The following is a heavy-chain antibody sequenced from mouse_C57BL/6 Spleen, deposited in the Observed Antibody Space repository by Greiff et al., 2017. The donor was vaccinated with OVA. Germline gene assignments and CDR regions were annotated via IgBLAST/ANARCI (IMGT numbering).Heavy chain of an antibody. CDR1: GYAFSSYW. CDR3: ARSYGSSYDYFDY. J-gene: IGHJ2*01. Sequence: QVQLQQSGAELVKPGASVKISCKASGYAFSSYWMNWVKQRPGKGLEWIGQIYPGDGDTNYNGKFKGKATLTADKSSSTAYMQLSSLTSEDSAVYSCARSYGSSYDYFDYWGQGTTLTVSS. D-gene: IGHD1-1*01. CDR2: IYPGDGDT. V-gene: IGHV1-80*01.